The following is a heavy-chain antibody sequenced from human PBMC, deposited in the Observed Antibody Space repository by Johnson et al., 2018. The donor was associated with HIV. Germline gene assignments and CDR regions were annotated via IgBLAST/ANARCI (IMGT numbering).Heavy chain of an antibody. CDR1: GFTFSDYY. V-gene: IGHV3-11*04. D-gene: IGHD1-26*01. CDR3: ARDGSGSSPVDAFDI. CDR2: ISSSGSTI. J-gene: IGHJ3*02. Sequence: QVQLVESGGGVVQPRRSLRLSCAASGFTFSDYYMSWIRQAPGKGLEWVSYISSSGSTIYYADSVKGRFTISRDNAKNSLYLQMNSLRAEDTAVYYCARDGSGSSPVDAFDIWGQGTMVTVSS.